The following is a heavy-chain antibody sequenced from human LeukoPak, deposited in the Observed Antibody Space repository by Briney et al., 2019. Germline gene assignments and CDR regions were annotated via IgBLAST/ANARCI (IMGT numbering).Heavy chain of an antibody. CDR2: ISSSGFST. CDR1: GFNFSDYY. CDR3: ARGKRRFDY. J-gene: IGHJ4*02. V-gene: IGHV3-11*01. Sequence: GSLRLSCAASGFNFSDYYMSWIRQAPGRGLEWVSYISSSGFSTYYAGSVKGRFTISRGNARNSLYLQMNSLAPEDTALYYCARGKRRFDYWGQGTLVSVSS.